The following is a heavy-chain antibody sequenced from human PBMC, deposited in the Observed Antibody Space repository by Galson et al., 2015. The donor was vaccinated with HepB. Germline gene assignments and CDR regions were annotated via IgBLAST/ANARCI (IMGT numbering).Heavy chain of an antibody. D-gene: IGHD6-6*01. J-gene: IGHJ4*02. CDR2: SLSRGTDA. CDR1: GFAFRYYH. Sequence: SLRLSCAASGFAFRYYHIHWVRQAPGKGLEWVGVSLSRGTDALYADFVRGRFTISRDFSNNTSYLEMSRLRAEDTALYYCLRETEQSLVRDFDYWGQGTLVTVSS. V-gene: IGHV3-30*03. CDR3: LRETEQSLVRDFDY.